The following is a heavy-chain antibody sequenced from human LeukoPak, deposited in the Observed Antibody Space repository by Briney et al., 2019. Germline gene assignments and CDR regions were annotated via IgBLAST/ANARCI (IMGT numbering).Heavy chain of an antibody. D-gene: IGHD2-2*01. CDR1: GLTFTNAG. CDR3: NTVGYCGSPNCSPIYYGMDD. V-gene: IGHV3-15*01. J-gene: IGHJ6*02. CDR2: IKSKTDGGTT. Sequence: GGSLRLSCAASGLTFTNAGMSWVRPAPGKGVEWVGRIKSKTDGGTTDYDEPVRGSFTISRDDSKKKVYLEMNSLKTEDTAEYYCNTVGYCGSPNCSPIYYGMDDWRQGTTVTVSS.